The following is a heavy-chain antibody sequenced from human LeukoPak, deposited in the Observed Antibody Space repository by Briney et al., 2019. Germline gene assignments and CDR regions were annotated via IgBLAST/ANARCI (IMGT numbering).Heavy chain of an antibody. CDR1: GGSISSYY. CDR3: ASLIPAANRWGLDY. J-gene: IGHJ4*02. D-gene: IGHD2-2*01. V-gene: IGHV4-59*01. Sequence: SETLSLTCTVSGGSISSYYWSWIRQPPGKGLEWIGYIYYSGSTNYNPSLKSRVTISVDTSKNQFSLKLSSVTAADTAVYYCASLIPAANRWGLDYWSQGTLVTVSS. CDR2: IYYSGST.